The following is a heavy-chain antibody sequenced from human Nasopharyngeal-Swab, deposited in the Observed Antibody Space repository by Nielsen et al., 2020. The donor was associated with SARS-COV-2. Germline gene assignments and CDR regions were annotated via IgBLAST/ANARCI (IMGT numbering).Heavy chain of an antibody. J-gene: IGHJ4*02. CDR2: IWYDGSNK. CDR1: GFTFSSYG. CDR3: ARTYDSSGYYDWAIDY. D-gene: IGHD3-22*01. Sequence: GESLKISCAASGFTFSSYGMHWVRQAPGKGLEWVAVIWYDGSNKYYADSVKGRFTISRDNSKNTLYLQMNSLRAEDTAVYCCARTYDSSGYYDWAIDYWGQGTLVTVSS. V-gene: IGHV3-33*01.